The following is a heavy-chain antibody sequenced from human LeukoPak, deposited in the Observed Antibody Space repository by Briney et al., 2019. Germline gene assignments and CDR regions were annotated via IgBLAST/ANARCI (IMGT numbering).Heavy chain of an antibody. CDR1: GYTFTSYG. CDR3: VRGAPYCDKSACSSPGHH. V-gene: IGHV1-18*01. Sequence: ASVKVSCKASGYTFTSYGITWVRQAPGQGLEWMGWISTYNGNTNDAQKFLDRVILTRDISSTTAYLELRSLRPDDTAVYFCVRGAPYCDKSACSSPGHHWGQGTLVTVSS. CDR2: ISTYNGNT. D-gene: IGHD2-21*01. J-gene: IGHJ4*02.